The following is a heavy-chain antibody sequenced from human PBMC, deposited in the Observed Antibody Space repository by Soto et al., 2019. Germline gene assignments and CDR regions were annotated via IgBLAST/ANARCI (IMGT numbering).Heavy chain of an antibody. CDR2: IYYTGST. Sequence: SETLSLTCAVYGGSFSDYSYWSWIRQPPGKGLEWIGYIYYTGSTNYNPSLKSRVTISVDTSKNQFSLKLSSVTAADTAVYYCAREGSYKNYYYYGMDVWGQGTTVTVSS. J-gene: IGHJ6*02. CDR3: AREGSYKNYYYYGMDV. V-gene: IGHV4-59*01. D-gene: IGHD2-15*01. CDR1: GGSFSDYSY.